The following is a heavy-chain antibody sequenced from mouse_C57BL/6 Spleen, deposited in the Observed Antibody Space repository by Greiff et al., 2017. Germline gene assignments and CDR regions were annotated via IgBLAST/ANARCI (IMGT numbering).Heavy chain of an antibody. D-gene: IGHD1-1*01. CDR2: INPNNGGT. Sequence: VQLQQSGPELVKPGASVKIPCKASGYTFTDYNMAWVKQSHGKSLEWIGDINPNNGGTIYNQKFKGKATLTVDKSSSTAYMELRSLTSEDTAVYYCARGVYCGSCSAWFAYWGQGTLVTVSA. CDR1: GYTFTDYN. V-gene: IGHV1-18*01. J-gene: IGHJ3*01. CDR3: ARGVYCGSCSAWFAY.